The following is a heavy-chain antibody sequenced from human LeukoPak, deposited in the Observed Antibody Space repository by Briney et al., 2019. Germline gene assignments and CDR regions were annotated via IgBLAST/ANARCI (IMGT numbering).Heavy chain of an antibody. CDR1: GFTFRNFG. Sequence: PGPSLRLSCAASGFTFRNFGMHWVRQAPGKGLEWVAVISYDGSNKYYADSVKGRFTISRDNSKNTLYLQMNSLRAEDTAVYYCAREGIENNWFDPWGQGTLVTVSS. V-gene: IGHV3-30*06. D-gene: IGHD1-26*01. CDR2: ISYDGSNK. CDR3: AREGIENNWFDP. J-gene: IGHJ5*02.